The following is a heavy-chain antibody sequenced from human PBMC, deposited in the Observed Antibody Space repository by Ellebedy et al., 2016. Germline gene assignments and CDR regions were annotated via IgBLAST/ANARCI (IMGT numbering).Heavy chain of an antibody. Sequence: GESLKISCKGSGYSFTSYWIGWVRQMPGKGLEWMGIIYPGDSDTRYSPSFQGQVTISADKSISIAYLQWSSLKASDTAMYYCARRVMTGDIVVVTGPPDYWGQGTLVTVSS. J-gene: IGHJ4*02. CDR2: IYPGDSDT. V-gene: IGHV5-51*01. D-gene: IGHD2-21*02. CDR1: GYSFTSYW. CDR3: ARRVMTGDIVVVTGPPDY.